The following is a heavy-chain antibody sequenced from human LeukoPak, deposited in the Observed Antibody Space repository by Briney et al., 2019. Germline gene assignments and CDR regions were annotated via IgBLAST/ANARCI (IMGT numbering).Heavy chain of an antibody. V-gene: IGHV4-38-2*01. CDR3: ARQPVGAARYFDY. CDR1: GYSISSGYY. CDR2: IYHSGST. J-gene: IGHJ4*02. Sequence: SETLSLTCAVSGYSISSGYYWGWIRQPPGKGLEWIGSIYHSGSTYYNPSLKSRVTISVDTSKNQFSLKLSSVTAADTAVYYCARQPVGAARYFDYRGQGTLVTVSS. D-gene: IGHD1-26*01.